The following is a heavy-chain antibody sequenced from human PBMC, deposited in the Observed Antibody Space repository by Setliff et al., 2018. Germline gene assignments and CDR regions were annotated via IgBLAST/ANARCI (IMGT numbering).Heavy chain of an antibody. Sequence: SETLSLTCTVSGDSISNYYWNWIRQPPGKGLEWIGYIYYSGSTNYNPSLNSRLTISVDTSKNQFSLRLTSVTAADTAIYYCARVRNTQNGFFDYWSQGTRVTVSS. J-gene: IGHJ4*02. V-gene: IGHV4-59*12. D-gene: IGHD1-1*01. CDR2: IYYSGST. CDR1: GDSISNYY. CDR3: ARVRNTQNGFFDY.